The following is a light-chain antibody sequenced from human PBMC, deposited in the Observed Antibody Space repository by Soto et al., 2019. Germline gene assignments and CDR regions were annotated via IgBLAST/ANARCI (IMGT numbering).Light chain of an antibody. CDR3: QQSWT. V-gene: IGKV1-5*03. CDR1: QSISSW. Sequence: DIQMTQSPSTLSASVGDRVTMTCRASQSISSWLAWYQQKPGKAPKLLIYKASSLESGGPSRFSGSGSGTEFTLTISSLQPDDFATYYCQQSWTFGQGTKVEIK. CDR2: KAS. J-gene: IGKJ1*01.